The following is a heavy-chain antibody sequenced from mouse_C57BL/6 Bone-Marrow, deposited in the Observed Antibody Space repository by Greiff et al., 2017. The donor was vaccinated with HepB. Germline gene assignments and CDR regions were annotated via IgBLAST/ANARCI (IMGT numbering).Heavy chain of an antibody. V-gene: IGHV5-17*01. Sequence: EVKVEESGGGLVKPGGSLKLSCAASGFTFSDYGMHWVRQAPEKGLEWVAYISSGSSTIYYADTVKGRFTISRDNAKNTLFLQMTSLRSEDTAMYYCARRKGWFYAMDYWGQGTSVTVSS. J-gene: IGHJ4*01. CDR1: GFTFSDYG. CDR2: ISSGSSTI. CDR3: ARRKGWFYAMDY. D-gene: IGHD3-3*01.